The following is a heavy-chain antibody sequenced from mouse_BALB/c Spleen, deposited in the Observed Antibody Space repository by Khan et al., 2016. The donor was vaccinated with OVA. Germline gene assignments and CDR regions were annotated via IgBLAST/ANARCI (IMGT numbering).Heavy chain of an antibody. Sequence: QVQLKESGPGLVAPSQSLSITCTVSGSSSTSYGVSWARQTPGKGLDWLGVIWSDGNTNYHSSLKSRLTITKDNSKSQVLLKLNSLQTDDTATYYCAIIFYGYDWFAYWGPGTLVTVSA. CDR3: AIIFYGYDWFAY. D-gene: IGHD2-2*01. CDR1: GSSSTSYG. CDR2: IWSDGNT. J-gene: IGHJ3*01. V-gene: IGHV2-3*01.